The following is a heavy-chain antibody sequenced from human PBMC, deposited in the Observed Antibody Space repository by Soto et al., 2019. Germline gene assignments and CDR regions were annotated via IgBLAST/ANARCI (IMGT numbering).Heavy chain of an antibody. J-gene: IGHJ5*02. Sequence: QVQLVQSGAEVKKPGSSVKVSCKASGGTFSSYAISWVRQAPGQGLEWMGGIIPIFGTANYAQKFQGRVTITADKATSTDYRELSSLRSEDTAVYYCAIGIVGATYTNWFDPWGQGTLVTVSS. CDR1: GGTFSSYA. CDR3: AIGIVGATYTNWFDP. CDR2: IIPIFGTA. V-gene: IGHV1-69*06. D-gene: IGHD1-26*01.